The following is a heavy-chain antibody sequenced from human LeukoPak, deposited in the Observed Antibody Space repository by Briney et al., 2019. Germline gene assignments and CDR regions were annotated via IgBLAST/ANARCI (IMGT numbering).Heavy chain of an antibody. Sequence: SVKVSCKASGGTFSSYAISWVRQAPGQGLEWMGGIIPTFGTANYAQKFQGRVTITADESTSTAYMELSSLRSEDTAVYYCARVDRQWLVGNLDYWGQGTLVTVSS. D-gene: IGHD6-19*01. CDR1: GGTFSSYA. V-gene: IGHV1-69*01. CDR2: IIPTFGTA. J-gene: IGHJ4*02. CDR3: ARVDRQWLVGNLDY.